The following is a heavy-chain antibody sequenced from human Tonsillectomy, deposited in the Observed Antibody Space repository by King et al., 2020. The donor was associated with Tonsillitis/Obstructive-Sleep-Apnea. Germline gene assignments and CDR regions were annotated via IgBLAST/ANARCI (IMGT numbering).Heavy chain of an antibody. D-gene: IGHD2-2*02. CDR1: GGPFSGYA. V-gene: IGHV1-69*09. CDR2: IIPIFNIA. J-gene: IGHJ4*02. CDR3: ARDAGYCTTNSCYKPRDY. Sequence: QLVQSGAEVKKPGSSVKVSCKASGGPFSGYAINWVRQAPGQGLEWMGRIIPIFNIANYAQKFQGRVTITADKSTSTAYMELNSLRSEDTAMYYCARDAGYCTTNSCYKPRDYWGQGNRLTVSS.